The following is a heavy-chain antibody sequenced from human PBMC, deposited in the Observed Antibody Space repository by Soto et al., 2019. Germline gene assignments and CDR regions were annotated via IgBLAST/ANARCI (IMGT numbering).Heavy chain of an antibody. V-gene: IGHV3-21*02. D-gene: IGHD6-19*01. CDR1: GFTFSTYN. J-gene: IGHJ2*01. CDR3: ARDQDTSGWYWYFDL. Sequence: EVQLVESGGGLVKPGGSLRLSCAASGFTFSTYNMNWVRQAPGRGLEWVSSISGSPTNMFYADSVKGRFTTSRDNARNSLYLQMNNLRVADTAVYYCARDQDTSGWYWYFDLWGRGTLVTVSS. CDR2: ISGSPTNM.